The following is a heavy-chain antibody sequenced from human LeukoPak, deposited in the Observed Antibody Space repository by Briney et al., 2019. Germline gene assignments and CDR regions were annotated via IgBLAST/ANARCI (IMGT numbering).Heavy chain of an antibody. CDR2: INHNSGGT. Sequence: GASVKVSCKASESTFTGYYIHWVRQPPGQGLEGMGWINHNSGGTNYAQKFQGRVTMTRDTSISTAYMELSRLRSDDTAVYYCARDIVGATISFDYWGQGTLVTVSS. V-gene: IGHV1-2*02. CDR3: ARDIVGATISFDY. D-gene: IGHD1-26*01. CDR1: ESTFTGYY. J-gene: IGHJ4*02.